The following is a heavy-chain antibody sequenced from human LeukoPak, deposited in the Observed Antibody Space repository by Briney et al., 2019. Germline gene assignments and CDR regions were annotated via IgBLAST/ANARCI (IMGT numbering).Heavy chain of an antibody. CDR3: ARQAGVT. CDR2: IKGDASEK. J-gene: IGHJ5*02. CDR1: GFTFSSYW. D-gene: IGHD6-19*01. Sequence: GGSLRLSCAASGFTFSSYWMTWYRQAPGKGLECVAHIKGDASEKYYVDSVKGRFTISRDNAENSLYLQMNSLRAEDTAVYYCARQAGVTWGQGTLVTVSS. V-gene: IGHV3-7*01.